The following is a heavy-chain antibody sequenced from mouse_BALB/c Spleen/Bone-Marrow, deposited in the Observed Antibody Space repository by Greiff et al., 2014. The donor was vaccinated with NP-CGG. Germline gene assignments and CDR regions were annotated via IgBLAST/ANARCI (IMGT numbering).Heavy chain of an antibody. CDR2: ISYSGST. CDR1: GYSITSDYA. Sequence: EVQRVESGPGLVKPSQSLSLTCTVTGYSITSDYAWNWIRQFPGNKLEWMGYISYSGSTSYNPSLKSRISITRDTSKNQFFLQLNSVTTEDTATYYCARWNGNYYFGYWGQGTTLTVSS. D-gene: IGHD2-1*01. CDR3: ARWNGNYYFGY. V-gene: IGHV3-2*02. J-gene: IGHJ2*01.